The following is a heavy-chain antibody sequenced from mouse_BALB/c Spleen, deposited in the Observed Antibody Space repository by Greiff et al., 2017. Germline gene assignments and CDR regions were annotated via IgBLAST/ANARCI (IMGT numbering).Heavy chain of an antibody. CDR1: GFTFSSYA. D-gene: IGHD1-2*01. CDR3: ASYYGYGAMDD. CDR2: ISSGGST. V-gene: IGHV5-6-5*01. Sequence: EVQVVESGGGLVKPGGSLKLSCAASGFTFSSYAMSWVRQTPEKRLEWVASISSGGSTYYPDSVKGRFTISRDNARNILYLQMSSLRSEDTAMYYCASYYGYGAMDDWGQGTSVTVSS. J-gene: IGHJ4*01.